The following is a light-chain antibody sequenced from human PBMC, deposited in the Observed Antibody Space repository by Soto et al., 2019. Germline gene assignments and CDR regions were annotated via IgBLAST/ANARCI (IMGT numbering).Light chain of an antibody. Sequence: EIVLTQSPGTLSLSPGERATLSCRASQRVTSDFLAWYQQKPGQAPSLLIYGASNRATGVPDRFSGSGSGTDFTLTISRLEPEDFAVYHCQKYGRSPPTFGGGTKVGVK. CDR3: QKYGRSPPT. CDR2: GAS. J-gene: IGKJ4*01. CDR1: QRVTSDF. V-gene: IGKV3-20*01.